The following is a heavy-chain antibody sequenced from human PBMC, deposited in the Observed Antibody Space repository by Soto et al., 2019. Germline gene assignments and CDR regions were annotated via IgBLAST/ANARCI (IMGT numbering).Heavy chain of an antibody. Sequence: QVHLVQSGAEVKKPGASVTFSCRASGYIFTTYYLYWVRQAPGQGLEWMGLINPRDGTTTYAQKFGGRVTMTRDTSRGTAYMELNNLKSEQTALYYCTRDARPQYYYSWGSYRYRVGYSDHWGQGTLVTVSS. CDR1: GYIFTTYY. V-gene: IGHV1-46*03. J-gene: IGHJ4*02. D-gene: IGHD3-16*02. CDR3: TRDARPQYYYSWGSYRYRVGYSDH. CDR2: INPRDGTT.